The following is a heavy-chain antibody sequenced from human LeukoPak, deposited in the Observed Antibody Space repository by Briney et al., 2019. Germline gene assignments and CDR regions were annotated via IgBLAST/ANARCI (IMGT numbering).Heavy chain of an antibody. D-gene: IGHD2-2*01. J-gene: IGHJ4*02. CDR3: ARDSFIVVVPAASTFDY. V-gene: IGHV4-39*07. Sequence: SETLSLTCTVSGGSISSSSYYWGWMRQPPGKGLEWIGSIYYSGSTYYNPSLKSRVTISVGTSKNQFSLKLSSVTAADTAVYYCARDSFIVVVPAASTFDYWGQGTLVNVSS. CDR1: GGSISSSSYY. CDR2: IYYSGST.